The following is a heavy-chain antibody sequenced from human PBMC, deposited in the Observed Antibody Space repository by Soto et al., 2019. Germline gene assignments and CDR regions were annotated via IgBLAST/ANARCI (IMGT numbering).Heavy chain of an antibody. CDR3: AKSLTASNFRLDV. CDR2: ISGGGGAK. Sequence: DEQLLESGGDLVQPGGSLRLACTASGFTFNSYFMSWVRQAPGEGLEWISAISGGGGAKYYSDSVKGRFTIPRDNSNNTLYLQMNSLRADDTAVYYCAKSLTASNFRLDVWGHGTRVTVSS. J-gene: IGHJ6*02. D-gene: IGHD7-27*01. CDR1: GFTFNSYF. V-gene: IGHV3-23*01.